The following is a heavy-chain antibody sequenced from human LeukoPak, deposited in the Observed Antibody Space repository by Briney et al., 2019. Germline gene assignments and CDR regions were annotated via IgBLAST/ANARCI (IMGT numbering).Heavy chain of an antibody. V-gene: IGHV3-48*02. CDR2: ISSSSSSTI. D-gene: IGHD2-8*01. J-gene: IGHJ3*02. CDR3: AEVRSGVFDI. Sequence: GGSLRLSCAASGFTFSSYSMNWVRQAPGKGLEWVSYISSSSSSTIYYADSVKGRFTVSRDNAKNSLYLQMNSLRDEDTAVYYCAEVRSGVFDIWGQGTMVTVSS. CDR1: GFTFSSYS.